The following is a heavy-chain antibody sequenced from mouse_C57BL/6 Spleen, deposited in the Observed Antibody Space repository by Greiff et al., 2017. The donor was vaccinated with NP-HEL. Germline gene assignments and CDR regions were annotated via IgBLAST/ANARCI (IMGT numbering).Heavy chain of an antibody. CDR3: TEGYGPGWFAY. Sequence: EVQLQQSGAELVRPGASVKLSCTASGFNIKDDYMHWVKQRPEQGLEWIGWIDPENGDTEYASKFQGKATITADTSSTTAYLQLSSLTSEDTAVYYCTEGYGPGWFAYWGQGTLVTVSA. J-gene: IGHJ3*01. V-gene: IGHV14-4*01. CDR1: GFNIKDDY. CDR2: IDPENGDT. D-gene: IGHD2-10*02.